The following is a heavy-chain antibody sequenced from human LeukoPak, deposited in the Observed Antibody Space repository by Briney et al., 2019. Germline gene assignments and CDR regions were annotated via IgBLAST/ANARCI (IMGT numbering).Heavy chain of an antibody. CDR3: AKVVPPGPQRTYYYYMDV. V-gene: IGHV4-59*01. CDR2: IYYSGST. J-gene: IGHJ6*03. CDR1: GGSISSYY. D-gene: IGHD6-6*01. Sequence: SETLSLTCTVSGGSISSYYWSWIRQPPGKGLEWIGYIYYSGSTNYNPSLKSRVTISVDTSKNQFSLKLSSVTAADTAVYYCAKVVPPGPQRTYYYYMDVWGKGTTVTVSS.